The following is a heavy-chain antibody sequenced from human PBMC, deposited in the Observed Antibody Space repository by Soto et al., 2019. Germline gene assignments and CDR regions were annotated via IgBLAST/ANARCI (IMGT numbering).Heavy chain of an antibody. J-gene: IGHJ4*02. CDR1: GDSISSGGYH. CDR2: IYYSGDT. Sequence: QVQLQESGPGLVEPSQTLSLTCNVSGDSISSGGYHWSWIRQHPGKGLEWIVYIYYSGDTYYNPSLKSRVAISVHTSKKQFSLNLSSATAADMAVYYCARLAYSSRGGQFFDYWGQGVLVTVSS. V-gene: IGHV4-31*03. CDR3: ARLAYSSRGGQFFDY. D-gene: IGHD6-13*01.